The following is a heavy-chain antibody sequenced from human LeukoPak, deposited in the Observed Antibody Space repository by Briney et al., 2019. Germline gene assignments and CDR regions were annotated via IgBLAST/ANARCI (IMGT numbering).Heavy chain of an antibody. D-gene: IGHD3-9*01. CDR2: IYSNGSS. CDR1: GDSISPYY. Sequence: PSETLSLTCNVSGDSISPYYWNWIRQPAGEGLEWIGRIYSNGSSNYNPYHKSRITMSISTSKGKFSLKLTTVTAADTAVYYCARSPVLRFFDWSENWFDPWGQGTPVTVSS. CDR3: ARSPVLRFFDWSENWFDP. J-gene: IGHJ5*01. V-gene: IGHV4-4*07.